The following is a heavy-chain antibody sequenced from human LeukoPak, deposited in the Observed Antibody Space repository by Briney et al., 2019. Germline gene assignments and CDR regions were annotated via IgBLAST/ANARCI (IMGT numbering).Heavy chain of an antibody. Sequence: GASVKVSCKASGYTFTSYGISWVRQAPGQGLEWMGWISAYNGNTNYAQKLQGRVTMTTDTSTSTAYMELRRLRPDDTAVYYCATTAEYQQVAYWGQGNLVTVSS. D-gene: IGHD2-2*01. CDR2: ISAYNGNT. CDR1: GYTFTSYG. J-gene: IGHJ4*02. V-gene: IGHV1-18*01. CDR3: ATTAEYQQVAY.